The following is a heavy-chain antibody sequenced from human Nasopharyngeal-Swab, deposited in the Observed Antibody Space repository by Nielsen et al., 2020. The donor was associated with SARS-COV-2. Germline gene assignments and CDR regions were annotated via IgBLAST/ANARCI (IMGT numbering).Heavy chain of an antibody. CDR3: ARLVALYCSDGACFSDS. Sequence: GGSLRLSCAASGFTFNNYALQCVRQAAGKGLEWVAIISHDGSQELYAESVRGRFTISRDNSKNAIYLQMNSLSAEDTALYYCARLVALYCSDGACFSDSWGQGTLVTVSS. CDR2: ISHDGSQE. D-gene: IGHD2-15*01. CDR1: GFTFNNYA. J-gene: IGHJ4*02. V-gene: IGHV3-30-3*01.